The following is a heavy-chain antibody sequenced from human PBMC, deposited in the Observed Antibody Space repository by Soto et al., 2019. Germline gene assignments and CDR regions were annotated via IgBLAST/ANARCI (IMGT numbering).Heavy chain of an antibody. CDR1: GDSVSSKSAA. V-gene: IGHV6-1*01. Sequence: QVQLQQSGPGLVKPSQSLSLTCAISGDSVSSKSAAWIWIRQSPSRGLEWLGRTYYRSKWSNDYAVSVKSRITINPDTSKNQFSLQLNSVTPEDTAVYYCARETGTQSESGWSTRWFDPWGQGTLVTVSS. D-gene: IGHD6-19*01. J-gene: IGHJ5*02. CDR2: TYYRSKWSN. CDR3: ARETGTQSESGWSTRWFDP.